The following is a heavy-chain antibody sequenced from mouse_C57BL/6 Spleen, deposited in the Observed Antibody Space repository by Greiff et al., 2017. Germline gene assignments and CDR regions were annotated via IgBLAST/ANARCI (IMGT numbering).Heavy chain of an antibody. CDR3: AHYYGSSSYFDY. CDR1: GYAFSSSW. CDR2: IYPGDGDT. V-gene: IGHV1-82*01. J-gene: IGHJ2*01. D-gene: IGHD1-1*01. Sequence: QVQLQQSGPELVKPGASVKISCKASGYAFSSSWMNWVKQRPGKGLEWIGRIYPGDGDTNYNGKFKGKATLTADKSSSTAYMQLSCLTSEDSAVYFCAHYYGSSSYFDYWGQGTTLTVSS.